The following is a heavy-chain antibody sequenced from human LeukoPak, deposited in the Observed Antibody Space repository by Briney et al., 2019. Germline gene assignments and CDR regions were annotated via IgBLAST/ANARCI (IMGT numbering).Heavy chain of an antibody. CDR1: GYTFTSYY. V-gene: IGHV1-46*01. Sequence: GASVKVSCKASGYTFTSYYMHWVRQAPGQGLEWMGIINPSGGSTSYAQKFQGRVTLTRDTSTSTVYMELSSLRSEDTAVYYCARVNLYSSSSGGDYMDVWGKGTTVTVSS. CDR3: ARVNLYSSSSGGDYMDV. CDR2: INPSGGST. D-gene: IGHD6-6*01. J-gene: IGHJ6*03.